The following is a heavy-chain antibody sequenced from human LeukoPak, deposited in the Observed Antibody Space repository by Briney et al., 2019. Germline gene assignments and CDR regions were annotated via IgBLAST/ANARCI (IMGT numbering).Heavy chain of an antibody. J-gene: IGHJ5*02. V-gene: IGHV4-39*01. Sequence: PSETLSLTCTVSGGSISSSDYYWGWIRQPPGKGLEWIGSIYYSGNTFYNPSLKSRVTISVDTSKNQFSLMVSSVTVGDTAVYYCASLVPGAVATYGGVSWGQGTLVTVSS. CDR3: ASLVPGAVATYGGVS. CDR1: GGSISSSDYY. CDR2: IYYSGNT. D-gene: IGHD6-19*01.